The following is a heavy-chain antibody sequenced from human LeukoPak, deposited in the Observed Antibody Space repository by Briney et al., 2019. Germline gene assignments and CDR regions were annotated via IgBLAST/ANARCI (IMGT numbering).Heavy chain of an antibody. V-gene: IGHV1-18*01. CDR1: GYTFTSYG. J-gene: IGHJ4*02. Sequence: ASVKVSCKASGYTFTSYGISWVRQAPGQGLEWMGWISAYNGNTNYAQKLQGRVTMTTDTSTSTAYMELRSLRSDDTAVYYCARYYYGSGSYYNEDWGQGTLVTVSS. CDR2: ISAYNGNT. D-gene: IGHD3-10*01. CDR3: ARYYYGSGSYYNED.